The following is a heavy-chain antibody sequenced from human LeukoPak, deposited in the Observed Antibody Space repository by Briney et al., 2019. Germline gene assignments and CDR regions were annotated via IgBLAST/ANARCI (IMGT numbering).Heavy chain of an antibody. CDR1: GFIFSSYS. D-gene: IGHD6-19*01. CDR2: ISYDESDK. J-gene: IGHJ5*02. V-gene: IGHV3-30*03. CDR3: ARGVGGWSPGNWFGP. Sequence: GGSLRLSCAASGFIFSSYSMNWVRQAPGKGLEWVAVISYDESDKFYADSVKGRFTISRDNSKNTLYLQMNSLTPEDTAVFYCARGVGGWSPGNWFGPWGQGTLVTVSS.